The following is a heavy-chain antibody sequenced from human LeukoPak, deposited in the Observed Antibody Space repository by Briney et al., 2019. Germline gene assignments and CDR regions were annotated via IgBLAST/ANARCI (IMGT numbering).Heavy chain of an antibody. CDR3: TRGASGYGNFDY. Sequence: GGSLKLSCAASGFSVGGYWMHWVRQGPGMGLVWVSRINSDGSSISYADSVKGRFSISRDNAKNTLYLQMNSLRAEDTAVYYCTRGASGYGNFDYWGQGTLVTVSS. D-gene: IGHD5-12*01. CDR2: INSDGSSI. CDR1: GFSVGGYW. J-gene: IGHJ4*02. V-gene: IGHV3-74*01.